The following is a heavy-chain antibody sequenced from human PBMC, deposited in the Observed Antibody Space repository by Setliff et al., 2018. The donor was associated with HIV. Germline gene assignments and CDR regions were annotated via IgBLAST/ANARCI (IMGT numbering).Heavy chain of an antibody. J-gene: IGHJ1*01. V-gene: IGHV3-30*03. CDR3: AREKSPGAEYFPH. Sequence: GGSLRLSCAASGFTFSSYWMHWVRQAPGKGLEWVAVISSDGSVKYYADSVKGRFTISRDNSKNTLNVQMNSLKDEDTAVYYCAREKSPGAEYFPHWGQGTLVTVSS. CDR1: GFTFSSYW. CDR2: ISSDGSVK.